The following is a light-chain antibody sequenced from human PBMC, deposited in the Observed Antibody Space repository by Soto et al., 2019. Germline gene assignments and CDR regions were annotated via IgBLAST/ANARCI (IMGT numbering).Light chain of an antibody. CDR1: QTISNW. J-gene: IGKJ1*01. CDR3: QQYNSYST. Sequence: DIQMTQSPSTLSASVGDRVTITCRASQTISNWLAWYQQKPGRAPKILIHDASSLQTGVPSRFSGSGSGAEFTLTISSLQPDDFATYVCQQYNSYSTFGQGTKVEIK. V-gene: IGKV1-5*01. CDR2: DAS.